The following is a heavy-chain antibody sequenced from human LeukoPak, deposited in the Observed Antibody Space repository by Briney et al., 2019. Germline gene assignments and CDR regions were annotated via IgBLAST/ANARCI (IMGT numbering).Heavy chain of an antibody. D-gene: IGHD3-16*01. CDR2: INPSGGST. CDR3: ARRCIMITFGGVSYAFDI. V-gene: IGHV1-46*01. Sequence: KVSCKXSGYTFTSYYMHWVRQAPGQGLEWMGIINPSGGSTSYAQKFQGRVTMTRDTSISTAYMELSRLRSDDTAVYYCARRCIMITFGGVSYAFDIWGQGTMVTVSS. J-gene: IGHJ3*02. CDR1: GYTFTSYY.